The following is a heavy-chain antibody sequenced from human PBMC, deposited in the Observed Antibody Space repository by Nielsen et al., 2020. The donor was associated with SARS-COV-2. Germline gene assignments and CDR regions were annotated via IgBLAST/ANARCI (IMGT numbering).Heavy chain of an antibody. J-gene: IGHJ4*02. Sequence: SETLSLTCAVYGGSFGGYYWSWIRQPPGKGLEWIGEINHSGSTNYNPSLKSRVTISVDTSKNQFSLKLSSVTAADTAVYYCARRGIAADYWGQGTLVTVSS. D-gene: IGHD6-13*01. V-gene: IGHV4-34*01. CDR2: INHSGST. CDR3: ARRGIAADY. CDR1: GGSFGGYY.